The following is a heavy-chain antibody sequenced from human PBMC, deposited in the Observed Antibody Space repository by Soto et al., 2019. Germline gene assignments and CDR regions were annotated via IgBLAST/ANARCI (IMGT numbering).Heavy chain of an antibody. CDR2: IKQDGSEK. D-gene: IGHD3-3*01. CDR1: GFTFSSYW. Sequence: GGSLRLSCAASGFTFSSYWMSWVRQAPGKGLEWVANIKQDGSEKYYVDSVKGRFTISRDNAKNSLYLQMNSLRAEDTAVYYCARAPIETYYDFWSGSNYMDVWGQGTTVTV. CDR3: ARAPIETYYDFWSGSNYMDV. J-gene: IGHJ6*02. V-gene: IGHV3-7*01.